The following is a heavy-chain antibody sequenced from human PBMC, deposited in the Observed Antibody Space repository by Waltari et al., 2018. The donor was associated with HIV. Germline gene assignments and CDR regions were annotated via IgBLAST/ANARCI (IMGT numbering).Heavy chain of an antibody. CDR2: IYPGDSDT. D-gene: IGHD5-18*01. Sequence: EVQLVQSGEEVKKPGESLKISCKGSGYSFPSAWIGWVRQMPGKGLEWMGTIYPGDSDTRYSPSFPGQVTISADKSISTAFLQWTSLKASDTAMYYCARTDRWLRPDYWGQGTLVTVSS. V-gene: IGHV5-51*03. CDR3: ARTDRWLRPDY. J-gene: IGHJ4*02. CDR1: GYSFPSAW.